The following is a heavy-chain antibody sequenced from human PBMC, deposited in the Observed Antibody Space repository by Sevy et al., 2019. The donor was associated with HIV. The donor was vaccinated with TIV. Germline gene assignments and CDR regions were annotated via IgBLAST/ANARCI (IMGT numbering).Heavy chain of an antibody. CDR1: GFTFSNYW. CDR3: ARDGGLGYCTGGSCNRYYYYYGLDV. D-gene: IGHD2-15*01. V-gene: IGHV3-7*01. CDR2: IKQDASAI. J-gene: IGHJ6*02. Sequence: GGSLRLSCAASGFTFSNYWMTWVRQAPGKGLEWVAYIKQDASAIYYEDSVKGRFIISRDIAENSLYLQMNSLRVEDTAVYYCARDGGLGYCTGGSCNRYYYYYGLDVWGQGTTVTVSS.